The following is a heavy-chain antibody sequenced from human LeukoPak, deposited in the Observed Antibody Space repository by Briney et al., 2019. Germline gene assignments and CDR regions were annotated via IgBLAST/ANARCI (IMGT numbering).Heavy chain of an antibody. J-gene: IGHJ4*02. CDR3: ARGPGIAARPFDY. Sequence: SETLSLTCAVCGGSFSVYYWSWIRQPPGKGLEWIGEINHSGSTNYNPSLKSRVTISVDTSKNQFSLKLSSVTAADTAVYYCARGPGIAARPFDYWGQGTLVTVSS. V-gene: IGHV4-34*01. CDR1: GGSFSVYY. D-gene: IGHD6-6*01. CDR2: INHSGST.